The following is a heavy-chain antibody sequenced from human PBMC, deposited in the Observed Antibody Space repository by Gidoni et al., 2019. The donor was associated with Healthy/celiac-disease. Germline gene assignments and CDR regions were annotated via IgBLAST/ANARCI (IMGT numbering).Heavy chain of an antibody. V-gene: IGHV1-3*01. J-gene: IGHJ4*02. CDR3: ALARDYGDYSFGY. CDR1: GYTFTSYA. D-gene: IGHD4-17*01. Sequence: QVQLVQSGAEVKKPGASVKVSCKASGYTFTSYAMHWVRQAPGQRLEWMGWINAGNGNTKYSQKFQGRVTITRDTSASTAYMELSSLRSEDTAVYYCALARDYGDYSFGYWGQGTLVTVSS. CDR2: INAGNGNT.